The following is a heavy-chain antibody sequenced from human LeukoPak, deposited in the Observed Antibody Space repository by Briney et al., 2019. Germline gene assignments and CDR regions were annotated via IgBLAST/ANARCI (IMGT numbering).Heavy chain of an antibody. J-gene: IGHJ4*02. CDR2: IKQDGSEK. CDR1: GFTFSSYW. V-gene: IGHV3-7*01. CDR3: ARDQDFWSGYFFDY. Sequence: GGSLRLSCAASGFTFSSYWMSWVCQAPGKGLEWVANIKQDGSEKYYVDSVKGRFTISRDNAKNSLYLQMNSLRAEDTAVYYCARDQDFWSGYFFDYWGQGTLVTVSS. D-gene: IGHD3-3*01.